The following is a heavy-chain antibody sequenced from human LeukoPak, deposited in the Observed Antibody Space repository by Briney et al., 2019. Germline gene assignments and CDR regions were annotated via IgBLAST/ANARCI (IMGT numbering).Heavy chain of an antibody. CDR1: GFTFSSYD. CDR3: ARGSYCSGGSCYYYYGMDV. D-gene: IGHD2-15*01. V-gene: IGHV3-13*01. Sequence: GGSLRLSCAASGFTFSSYDMHWVRQAPGKGLERGSAISTSGDTYYSGSVKGRFTISRENAQNSLYLQMNRLRAGDTAVYYCARGSYCSGGSCYYYYGMDVWGQGTTVTVSS. CDR2: ISTSGDT. J-gene: IGHJ6*02.